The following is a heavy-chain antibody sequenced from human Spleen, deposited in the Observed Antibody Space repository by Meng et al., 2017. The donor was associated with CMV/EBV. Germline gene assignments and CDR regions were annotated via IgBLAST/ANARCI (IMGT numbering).Heavy chain of an antibody. Sequence: YSLAAYYIHWVRQAPGQGLEWMGWINPNTGGTNYAPRFQGRVTMTRDTSINTAYMELSSLRSDDTAIYYCTKDRYCSSRDCKWNWFDPWGQGTLVTVSS. D-gene: IGHD2-2*01. CDR1: YSLAAYY. CDR2: INPNTGGT. J-gene: IGHJ5*02. V-gene: IGHV1-2*02. CDR3: TKDRYCSSRDCKWNWFDP.